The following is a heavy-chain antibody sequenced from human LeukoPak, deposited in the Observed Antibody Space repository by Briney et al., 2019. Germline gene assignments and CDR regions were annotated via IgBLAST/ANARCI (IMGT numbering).Heavy chain of an antibody. J-gene: IGHJ4*02. CDR1: GXSVSSNSSA. CDR3: ARASGNYGPYFFDY. CDR2: TYYRSKWYN. Sequence: PSQTLSLICAISGXSVSSNSSAWTWIRQSPSRGLEWLGRTYYRSKWYNDYAVSVKSRITINPDTSKNQFSLQLNSVTPEDTAVYYCARASGNYGPYFFDYWGQGTLVTVSS. D-gene: IGHD3-3*01. V-gene: IGHV6-1*01.